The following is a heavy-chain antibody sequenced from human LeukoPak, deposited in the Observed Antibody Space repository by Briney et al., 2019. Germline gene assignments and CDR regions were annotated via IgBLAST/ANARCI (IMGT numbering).Heavy chain of an antibody. D-gene: IGHD7-27*01. CDR2: IYSGGST. Sequence: GGSLRLSCTTFEFTVSSHYMAWVRQAPGKGLEWVSVIYSGGSTYYVDSVKGRFTISRDNSNNTLYLEMNSLRAEDTAVYYCARDSNWGYAFDIWGQGTMVTVSS. V-gene: IGHV3-53*01. CDR1: EFTVSSHY. J-gene: IGHJ3*02. CDR3: ARDSNWGYAFDI.